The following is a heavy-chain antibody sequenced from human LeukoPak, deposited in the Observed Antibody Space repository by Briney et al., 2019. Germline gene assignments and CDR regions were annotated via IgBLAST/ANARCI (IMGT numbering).Heavy chain of an antibody. Sequence: KPSETLSLTCAVSGGSISSNSYYWSWIRQPPGKGLEWIGEINHSGSTNYNPSLKSRVTISVDTSKNQFSLKLSSVTAADTAVYYCARLVEVRGYVWGSYRPPFDYWGQGTLVTVSS. D-gene: IGHD3-16*02. CDR3: ARLVEVRGYVWGSYRPPFDY. CDR1: GGSISSNSYY. V-gene: IGHV4-39*07. CDR2: INHSGST. J-gene: IGHJ4*02.